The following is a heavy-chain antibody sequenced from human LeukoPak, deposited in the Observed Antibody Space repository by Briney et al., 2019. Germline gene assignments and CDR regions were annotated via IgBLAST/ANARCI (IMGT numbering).Heavy chain of an antibody. CDR3: ARDDGSYSSSWYDAFDI. CDR1: GGTFSSYA. V-gene: IGHV1-2*04. D-gene: IGHD6-13*01. J-gene: IGHJ3*02. CDR2: INPNSGGT. Sequence: ASVKVSCKASGGTFSSYAISWVRQAPGQGLEWMGWINPNSGGTNYAQKFQGWVTMTRDTSISTAYMELSRLRSDDTAVYYCARDDGSYSSSWYDAFDIWGQGTMVTVSS.